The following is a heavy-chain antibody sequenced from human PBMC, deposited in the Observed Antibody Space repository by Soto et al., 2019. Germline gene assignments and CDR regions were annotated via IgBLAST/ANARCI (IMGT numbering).Heavy chain of an antibody. Sequence: LRLSCAASGFTFSSYWMHWVRQAPGKGLVWVASINSDGHTTNYADSVKGRFTISRDNAKNTLHLQLNSLTAEDTAVYYCASFFGTTFSPRPFDFWGQGTLVTVSS. V-gene: IGHV3-74*01. J-gene: IGHJ4*02. D-gene: IGHD3-10*01. CDR2: INSDGHTT. CDR1: GFTFSSYW. CDR3: ASFFGTTFSPRPFDF.